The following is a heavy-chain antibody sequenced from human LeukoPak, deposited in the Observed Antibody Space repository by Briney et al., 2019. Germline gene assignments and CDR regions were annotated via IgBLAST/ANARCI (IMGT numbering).Heavy chain of an antibody. CDR3: ARRLSSGWYFDY. D-gene: IGHD6-19*01. J-gene: IGHJ4*02. Sequence: PSETLSLTCTVSGGSISRGGYYWSWIRQHPGKGLEWIGYIYYSGSTYYNPSLKSRVTISVDTSKNQFSLKLSSVTAADTAVYYCARRLSSGWYFDYWGQGTLVTVSS. V-gene: IGHV4-31*03. CDR2: IYYSGST. CDR1: GGSISRGGYY.